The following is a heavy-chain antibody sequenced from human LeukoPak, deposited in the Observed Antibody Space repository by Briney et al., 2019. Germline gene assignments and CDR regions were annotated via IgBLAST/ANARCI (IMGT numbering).Heavy chain of an antibody. CDR2: INTNGANT. V-gene: IGHV3-64*05. D-gene: IGHD6-6*01. CDR3: VKGLDYSSSQMDS. CDR1: GFTFKSYA. J-gene: IGHJ4*02. Sequence: GRSLRLSCSASGFTFKSYAMHWVRQAPGKGLEYVSSINTNGANTYYADSVKGRFTISGDNSRNTVYVQMNSLTPEDTAVYYCVKGLDYSSSQMDSWGQGTLVTVSS.